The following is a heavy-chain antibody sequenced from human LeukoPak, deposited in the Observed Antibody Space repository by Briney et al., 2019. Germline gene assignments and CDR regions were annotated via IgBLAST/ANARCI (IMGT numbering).Heavy chain of an antibody. CDR3: ARDYYDSSGYYDSFDY. Sequence: PGGSLRLSCAASGFTFDDYGMSWVRQAPGKGLEWVSGINWNGGSTGYADSVKGQFTISRDNAKNSLYLQMNSLRAEDTALYYCARDYYDSSGYYDSFDYWGQGTLVTVSS. V-gene: IGHV3-20*04. D-gene: IGHD3-22*01. CDR1: GFTFDDYG. J-gene: IGHJ4*02. CDR2: INWNGGST.